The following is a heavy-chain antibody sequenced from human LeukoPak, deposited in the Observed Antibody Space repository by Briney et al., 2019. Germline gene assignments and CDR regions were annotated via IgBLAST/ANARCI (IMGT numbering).Heavy chain of an antibody. CDR2: IIPIFGTA. Sequence: SVKVACKASGGTFSSYAISWVRQAPGQGLEWMGGIIPIFGTANYAQKFQGRVTITADKSTSTAYMELSSLRSEDTAVYYCVREYSSGESYAFDIWGQGTMVTVSS. CDR1: GGTFSSYA. D-gene: IGHD6-19*01. V-gene: IGHV1-69*06. CDR3: VREYSSGESYAFDI. J-gene: IGHJ3*02.